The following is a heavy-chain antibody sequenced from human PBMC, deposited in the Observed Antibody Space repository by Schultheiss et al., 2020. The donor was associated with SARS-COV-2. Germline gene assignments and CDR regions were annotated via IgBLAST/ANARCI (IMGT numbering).Heavy chain of an antibody. Sequence: GGSLRLSCAASGFTFSNYYMSWVRQAPGKGLEWVSYISSNGSTIYYADSVKGRFTISRDNSKNSLYLQMNSLRAEDTAVYYCASHEAARPHWGQGTLVTVSS. D-gene: IGHD6-6*01. CDR2: ISSNGSTI. J-gene: IGHJ4*02. V-gene: IGHV3-11*04. CDR3: ASHEAARPH. CDR1: GFTFSNYY.